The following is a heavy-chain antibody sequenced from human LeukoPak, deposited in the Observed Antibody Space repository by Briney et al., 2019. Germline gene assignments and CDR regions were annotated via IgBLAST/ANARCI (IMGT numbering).Heavy chain of an antibody. V-gene: IGHV3-11*05. D-gene: IGHD6-13*01. CDR2: ITSSSST. CDR3: ARAGTFSSRYIWFDP. CDR1: GFTFSAYY. J-gene: IGHJ5*02. Sequence: GGSLRLSCAASGFTFSAYYMSWIRQAPGKGLDWMSYITSSSSTNYADSVRGRLTISRDNAKNSLYLQMNSLRAEDTAVYYCARAGTFSSRYIWFDPWGQGTLVTVSS.